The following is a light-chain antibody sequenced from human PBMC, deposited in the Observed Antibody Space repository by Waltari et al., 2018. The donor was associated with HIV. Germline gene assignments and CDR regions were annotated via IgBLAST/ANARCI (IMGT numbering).Light chain of an antibody. CDR1: RSNIRAGYH. CDR2: GNS. J-gene: IGLJ1*01. CDR3: QSHDSSLSGYV. Sequence: QPVLTQPPSVSGAPRQRVTISRTGSRSNIRAGYHVPCSQQLPGTAPKLLIYGNSNRPSGVPDRFSGSKSGTSASLAITGLQAEDEADYHCQSHDSSLSGYVFGTGTKVTVL. V-gene: IGLV1-40*01.